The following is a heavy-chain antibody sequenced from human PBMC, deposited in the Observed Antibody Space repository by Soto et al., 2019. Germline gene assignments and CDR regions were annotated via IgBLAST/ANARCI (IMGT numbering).Heavy chain of an antibody. D-gene: IGHD2-2*01. CDR3: AIRMGIVIVPAAPGDAFDI. CDR1: GGTFGSYT. CDR2: IIPILGIA. V-gene: IGHV1-69*02. Sequence: ASVKVSCKASGGTFGSYTISWVRQAPGQGLEWMGRIIPILGIANYAQKFQGRVTINADKSTSTAYMELSSLRSDDTAIYYCAIRMGIVIVPAAPGDAFDIWGQGTMVTVSS. J-gene: IGHJ3*02.